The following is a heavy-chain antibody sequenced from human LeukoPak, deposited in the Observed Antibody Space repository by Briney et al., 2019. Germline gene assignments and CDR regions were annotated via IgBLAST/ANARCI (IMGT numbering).Heavy chain of an antibody. CDR1: GYTFTTHD. V-gene: IGHV1-8*01. D-gene: IGHD3-22*01. CDR3: ARGSSGYPRYFDY. CDR2: MNPDSGDT. Sequence: ASVKVSCKASGYTFTTHDLTWVRQATGQGLEWMGWMNPDSGDTAYAQKFQGRVTITRDTSASTAYMELSSLRSEDTAVYYCARGSSGYPRYFDYWGQGSLVTVSP. J-gene: IGHJ4*02.